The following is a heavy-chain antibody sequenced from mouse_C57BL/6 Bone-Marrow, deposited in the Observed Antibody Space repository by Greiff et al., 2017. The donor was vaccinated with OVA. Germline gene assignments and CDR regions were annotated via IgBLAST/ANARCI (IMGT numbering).Heavy chain of an antibody. CDR3: ARNWGYGSSYGYFDV. J-gene: IGHJ1*03. CDR1: GFSLTSYG. Sequence: VQLQQSGPGLVQPSQSLSITCTVSGFSLTSYGVHWVRQSPGKGLEWLGVIWSGGSTDYNAAFISRLSISKDNSKSQVFFKMNSLQADDTAIYYCARNWGYGSSYGYFDVWGTGTTVTVSS. V-gene: IGHV2-2*01. D-gene: IGHD1-1*01. CDR2: IWSGGST.